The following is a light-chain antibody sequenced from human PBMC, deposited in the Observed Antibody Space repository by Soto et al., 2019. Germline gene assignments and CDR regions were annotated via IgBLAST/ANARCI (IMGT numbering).Light chain of an antibody. CDR1: QDSGKY. CDR2: DAS. CDR3: QQYDNLPFT. Sequence: DVQMTQSPSSLSASVGDRVTITCQASQDSGKYLSWYQQKLGKAPKLLIYDASNLETGVPSRFSGSGSGTDFTLTIRSLQPEDIGTYYCQQYDNLPFTFGPGTKVHI. J-gene: IGKJ3*01. V-gene: IGKV1-33*01.